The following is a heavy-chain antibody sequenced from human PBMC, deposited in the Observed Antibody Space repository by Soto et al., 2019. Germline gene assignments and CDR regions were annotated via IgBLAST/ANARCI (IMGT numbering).Heavy chain of an antibody. CDR1: GFTFSNYA. CDR3: VKAPPSIVVVPASLDG. D-gene: IGHD2-2*01. CDR2: ISGSGGST. Sequence: EVPLLESGGGLVQPGGSLRLSCAASGFTFSNYAMCWVRQAPGKGLVWVSGISGSGGSTYYADSVKSWFTISRDNSKNTLYRQTNSLRSEDTALKYCVKAPPSIVVVPASLDGWGQGTLVTFSS. J-gene: IGHJ4*02. V-gene: IGHV3-23*01.